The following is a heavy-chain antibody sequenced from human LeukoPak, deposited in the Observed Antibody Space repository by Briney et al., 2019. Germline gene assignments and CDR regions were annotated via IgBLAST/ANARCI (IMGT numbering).Heavy chain of an antibody. CDR2: MNPNSGNT. CDR3: ARGPTFWSGYTSPLYYYYYYMDV. V-gene: IGHV1-8*03. Sequence: ASVKVSCKASGYTFTSYDINWVRQATGQGLEWMGWMNPNSGNTGYAQKFQGRVTITRNTSISTAYMELSSLRFEDTAVYYCARGPTFWSGYTSPLYYYYYYMDVWGKGTTVTVSS. J-gene: IGHJ6*03. D-gene: IGHD3-3*01. CDR1: GYTFTSYD.